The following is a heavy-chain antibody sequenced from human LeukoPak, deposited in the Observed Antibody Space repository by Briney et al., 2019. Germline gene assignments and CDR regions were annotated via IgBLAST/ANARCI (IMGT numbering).Heavy chain of an antibody. V-gene: IGHV1-18*01. J-gene: IGHJ3*02. CDR2: ISAYNGNT. CDR1: GYTLTSYG. D-gene: IGHD3-10*01. Sequence: ASVKASCKASGYTLTSYGISWVRQAPGQGLEWMGWISAYNGNTNYAQQLQGRVTMTTDTYTSTAYMELRSLRSDDTAVYYCARITTDAFDIWGQGTMVTVSS. CDR3: ARITTDAFDI.